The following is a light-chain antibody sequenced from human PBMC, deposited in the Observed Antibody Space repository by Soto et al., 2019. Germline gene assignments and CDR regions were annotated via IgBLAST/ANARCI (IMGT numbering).Light chain of an antibody. CDR3: QQYGGSPLFT. Sequence: EIVLTQSPGTLSLSPGDRATLSCRASQSVSNNYLAWYQKKPGQAPRLLIYGASTRATGIPDRFSGSGSGTDFTLTISRLEPEGFAVFYCQQYGGSPLFTFGPGTKVDIK. J-gene: IGKJ3*01. CDR1: QSVSNNY. V-gene: IGKV3-20*01. CDR2: GAS.